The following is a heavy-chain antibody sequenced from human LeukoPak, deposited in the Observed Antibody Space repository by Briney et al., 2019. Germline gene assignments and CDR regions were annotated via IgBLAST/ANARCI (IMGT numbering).Heavy chain of an antibody. Sequence: ASVKVSCKASGYTFPSYYMHWVRQAPGQGLEWMGWINPKGGGTNYAQKFQGRDTMHREPSISTAYMELSRLRSDDTAVYYCARQSLAEDFDYWGQGTLVTVS. J-gene: IGHJ4*02. CDR3: ARQSLAEDFDY. CDR1: GYTFPSYY. D-gene: IGHD6-19*01. CDR2: INPKGGGT. V-gene: IGHV1-2*02.